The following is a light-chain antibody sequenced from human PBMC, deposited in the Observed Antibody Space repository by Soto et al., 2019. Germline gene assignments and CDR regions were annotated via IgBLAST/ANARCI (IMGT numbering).Light chain of an antibody. CDR2: GAS. Sequence: EIVMTQSPDTLYVSLVERATLSCRASQSVSSNLAWYQQKPGQAPRLLIYGASTRATGIPARFSGSGSGTEFTLTISSLQSEDFALYYCQQYNNWPQTLGQGTKVEIK. V-gene: IGKV3-15*01. CDR3: QQYNNWPQT. CDR1: QSVSSN. J-gene: IGKJ1*01.